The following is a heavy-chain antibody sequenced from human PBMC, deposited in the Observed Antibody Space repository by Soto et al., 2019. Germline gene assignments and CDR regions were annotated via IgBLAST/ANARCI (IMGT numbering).Heavy chain of an antibody. CDR2: IIPIFGTA. J-gene: IGHJ6*02. D-gene: IGHD5-12*01. V-gene: IGHV1-69*13. Sequence: ASVKVSCKASGGTFSSYAISWVRQAPGQRLEWMGGIIPIFGTANYAQKFQGRVTITADESTSTAYMELSSLRSEDTAVYYCARGLDIVAMLYLDYYYGMDVWG. CDR1: GGTFSSYA. CDR3: ARGLDIVAMLYLDYYYGMDV.